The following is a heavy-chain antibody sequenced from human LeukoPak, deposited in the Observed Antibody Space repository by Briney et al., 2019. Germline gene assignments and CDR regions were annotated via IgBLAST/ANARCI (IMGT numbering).Heavy chain of an antibody. Sequence: SETLSLTCTVSGGSISSYYWSWIRQPPGKGLEWIGYIYYSGSTSYNPSLKSRVTISVDTSKNQFSLKLSSVTAADTAVYYCASSSWYGRLDYWGQGTLVTVSS. CDR3: ASSSWYGRLDY. CDR2: IYYSGST. V-gene: IGHV4-59*01. D-gene: IGHD6-13*01. J-gene: IGHJ4*02. CDR1: GGSISSYY.